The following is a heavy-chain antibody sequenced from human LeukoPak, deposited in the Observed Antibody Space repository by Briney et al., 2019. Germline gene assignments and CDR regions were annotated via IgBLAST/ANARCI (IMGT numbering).Heavy chain of an antibody. J-gene: IGHJ6*02. V-gene: IGHV3-30*03. Sequence: PGVSLRLSCAASGFTLNIYGMHWVPGAPGKGRECVAVTSYDGSNKYYADSVKGRFTISRDNAKNTLYLEMNSLRAEDTAVFYCARGGSSWPDYYYYYGMDVWGQGTTVTVSS. CDR1: GFTLNIYG. CDR3: ARGGSSWPDYYYYYGMDV. D-gene: IGHD6-13*01. CDR2: TSYDGSNK.